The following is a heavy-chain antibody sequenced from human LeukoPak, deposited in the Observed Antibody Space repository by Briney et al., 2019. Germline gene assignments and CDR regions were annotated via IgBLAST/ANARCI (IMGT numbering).Heavy chain of an antibody. CDR3: ARDRGYDILTGYYFDY. V-gene: IGHV3-23*01. D-gene: IGHD3-9*01. Sequence: GGSLRLSCAASGFTFSNYAMSWVRQAPGKGLEWVSAITGSGGNTYYADSVKGRFTISRDNSKNTLYLQMNSLRAEDTAVYYCARDRGYDILTGYYFDYWGQGTLVTVSS. J-gene: IGHJ4*02. CDR2: ITGSGGNT. CDR1: GFTFSNYA.